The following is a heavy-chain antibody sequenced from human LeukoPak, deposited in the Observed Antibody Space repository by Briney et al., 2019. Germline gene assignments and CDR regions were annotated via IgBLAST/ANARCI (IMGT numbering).Heavy chain of an antibody. CDR2: ISYDGSKT. V-gene: IGHV3-30*03. CDR1: AFTFSIYG. Sequence: PGRSLRLSCVASAFTFSIYGMHWVRQAPGKGLEWVAVISYDGSKTYYADSVKGRFTISRDNSKNTLYLQMNSLRAEDTAVYYCATYAEYRVSWPLDYWGQGTLVTVSS. D-gene: IGHD3-16*02. CDR3: ATYAEYRVSWPLDY. J-gene: IGHJ4*02.